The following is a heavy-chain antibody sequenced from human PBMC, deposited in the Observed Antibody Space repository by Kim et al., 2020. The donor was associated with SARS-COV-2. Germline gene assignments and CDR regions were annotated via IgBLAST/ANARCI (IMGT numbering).Heavy chain of an antibody. D-gene: IGHD5-18*01. V-gene: IGHV3-21*01. CDR1: GFTFSSYS. J-gene: IGHJ6*02. Sequence: GGSLRLSCAASGFTFSSYSMNWVRQAPGKGLEWVSSISSSSSYIYYADSVKGRFTISRDNAKNSLYLQMNSLRAEDTAVYYCARDRGYSYGYGDGMDVWGQGTTVTVSS. CDR3: ARDRGYSYGYGDGMDV. CDR2: ISSSSSYI.